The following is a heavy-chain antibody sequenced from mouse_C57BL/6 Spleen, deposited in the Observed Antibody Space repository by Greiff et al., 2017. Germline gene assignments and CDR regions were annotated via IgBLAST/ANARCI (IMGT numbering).Heavy chain of an antibody. CDR2: IDPSDSYP. V-gene: IGHV1-69*01. J-gene: IGHJ3*01. Sequence: QVQLQQPGAELVMPGASVKLSCKASGYTFTSYWMHWVTQRPGQGLEWIGEIDPSDSYPNYNQKFKGKSTLTVDKSSSTAYMQLSSLTSEDSAVYYCARRENYGTLFAYWGQGTLVTVSA. CDR3: ARRENYGTLFAY. D-gene: IGHD1-1*02. CDR1: GYTFTSYW.